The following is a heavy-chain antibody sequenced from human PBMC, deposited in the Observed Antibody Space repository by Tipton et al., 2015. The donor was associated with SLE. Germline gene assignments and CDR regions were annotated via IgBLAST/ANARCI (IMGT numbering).Heavy chain of an antibody. CDR2: INHSGST. Sequence: TLSLTCAVYGGSFSGYYWSWIRQPPGKGLEWIGEINHSGSTNYNPSLKSRVTISVDTSKNQFSLKLSSVTAADTAVYYCARVRGDYYMDVWGKGTTVTVSS. J-gene: IGHJ6*03. CDR1: GGSFSGYY. V-gene: IGHV4-34*01. CDR3: ARVRGDYYMDV.